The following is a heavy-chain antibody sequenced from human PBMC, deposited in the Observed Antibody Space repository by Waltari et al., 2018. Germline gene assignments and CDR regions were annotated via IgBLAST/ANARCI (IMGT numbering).Heavy chain of an antibody. Sequence: QVQLVASGGGVVQPGRSLRLSCAASGFPFSNYGMPWVRQAPGKGLEWVAVISDDGSNTYYADSVKGRFSISRDNSKNTLYLQMNSLRAEDTAVYYCTLSANHYDSSGYPPAWGQGTLVTVSS. CDR1: GFPFSNYG. CDR2: ISDDGSNT. V-gene: IGHV3-30*03. D-gene: IGHD3-22*01. J-gene: IGHJ5*02. CDR3: TLSANHYDSSGYPPA.